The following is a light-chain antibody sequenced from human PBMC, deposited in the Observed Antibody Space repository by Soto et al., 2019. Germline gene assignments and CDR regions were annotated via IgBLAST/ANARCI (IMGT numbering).Light chain of an antibody. CDR1: QSVVNW. Sequence: DIQMTQSPSTLSASVGDRVIITCRASQSVVNWLAWYQQKPGEAPKLLISDASKLESGVPPRFSGVGSGTDFTLIISSLQPDDSATYYCQQYNLDPYTFGHGTNLEIK. J-gene: IGKJ2*01. V-gene: IGKV1-5*01. CDR3: QQYNLDPYT. CDR2: DAS.